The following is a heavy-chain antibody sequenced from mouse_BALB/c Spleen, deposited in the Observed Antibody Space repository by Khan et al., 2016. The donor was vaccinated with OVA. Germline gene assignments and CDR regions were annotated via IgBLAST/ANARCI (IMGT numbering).Heavy chain of an antibody. Sequence: QIQLVQSGPELVRPGVSVKISCKGSGYTFTDYAMHWVKQSHAKSLEWIGLISTYSGNTNYTQKFKGKATMTVDKSSSKAYMELARLTSEDSAIYYCTRPAYDGYYDYWGQGTTLTVSS. CDR3: TRPAYDGYYDY. CDR1: GYTFTDYA. CDR2: ISTYSGNT. D-gene: IGHD2-3*01. J-gene: IGHJ2*01. V-gene: IGHV1S137*01.